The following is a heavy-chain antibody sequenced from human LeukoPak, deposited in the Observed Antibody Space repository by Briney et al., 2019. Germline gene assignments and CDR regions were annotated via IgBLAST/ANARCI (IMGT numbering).Heavy chain of an antibody. CDR1: GFTFSSYS. V-gene: IGHV3-48*02. CDR3: ARIQLSQGGAFDI. CDR2: ISSSSSTI. J-gene: IGHJ3*02. D-gene: IGHD5-18*01. Sequence: GGSLRLSCAASGFTFSSYSMNWVRQAPGKGLEWVSYISSSSSTIYYADSVKGRFTISRDNAKNSLYLQMSSLRDEDTAVYYCARIQLSQGGAFDIWGQGTMVTVSS.